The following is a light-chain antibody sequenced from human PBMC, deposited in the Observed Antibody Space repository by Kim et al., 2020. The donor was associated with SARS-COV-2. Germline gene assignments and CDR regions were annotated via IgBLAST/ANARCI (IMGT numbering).Light chain of an antibody. V-gene: IGKV3-20*01. J-gene: IGKJ4*01. CDR3: QQYGSSPPLT. CDR2: GAS. CDR1: QHHSSRS. Sequence: PGARHTPSCRARQHHSSRSLAWYQQKPGQAPRLLIYGASSRATGIPDRFSGSGSGTDFTLTISRLESEYFAVYYCQQYGSSPPLTFGGGTKVDIK.